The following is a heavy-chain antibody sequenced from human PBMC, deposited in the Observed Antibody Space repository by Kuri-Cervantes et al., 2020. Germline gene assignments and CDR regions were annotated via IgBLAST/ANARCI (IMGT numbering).Heavy chain of an antibody. CDR3: ARTAHNWFDP. Sequence: AGSLRLSCTVSGGSISSSNWWSWVRQPPGKGLEWIGDISHSGSSNYNPSLKSRVTISVDTSKNQFSLKLSSVTAADTAVYYCARTAHNWFDPWGQGTLVTVSS. CDR2: ISHSGSS. CDR1: GGSISSSNW. J-gene: IGHJ5*02. V-gene: IGHV4-4*02.